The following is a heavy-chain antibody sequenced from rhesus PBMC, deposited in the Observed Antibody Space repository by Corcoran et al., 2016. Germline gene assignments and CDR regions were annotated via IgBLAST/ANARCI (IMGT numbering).Heavy chain of an antibody. CDR2: MYPSDSDT. CDR3: AKDGHGYGLDS. CDR1: GYSFTSYW. Sequence: EVQLVQSGAEVKRPGESLKISCKTSGYSFTSYWISWVRQMSGKGLEWRGSMYPSDSDTSYSPSFQGQVTISADKSISTAYLQWSSLKASDTATYYCAKDGHGYGLDSWGQGVVVTVSS. J-gene: IGHJ6*01. D-gene: IGHD3-3*01. V-gene: IGHV5-20*02.